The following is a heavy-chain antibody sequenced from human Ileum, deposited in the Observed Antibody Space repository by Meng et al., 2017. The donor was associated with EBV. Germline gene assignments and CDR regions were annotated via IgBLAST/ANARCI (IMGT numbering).Heavy chain of an antibody. CDR3: LRESDDGGSYYAY. D-gene: IGHD1-26*01. CDR2: ITTSGADI. Sequence: VQLVGSGGGRVKPGGSLRLSCTASGFTFSSYNMIWVRQAPGKGLEWVSSITTSGADIYYADSLKGRFTISRDNAKNSLYLQMNSLRGEDTALYYCLRESDDGGSYYAYWGQGTLVTVSS. J-gene: IGHJ4*02. CDR1: GFTFSSYN. V-gene: IGHV3-21*02.